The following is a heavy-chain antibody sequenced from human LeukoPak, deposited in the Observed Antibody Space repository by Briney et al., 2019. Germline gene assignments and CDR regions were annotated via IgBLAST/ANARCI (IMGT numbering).Heavy chain of an antibody. D-gene: IGHD5-12*01. V-gene: IGHV3-11*05. CDR1: GFTFSDYY. CDR2: IDGTSSVT. CDR3: VKDSVRGYSGYGNDGFEI. J-gene: IGHJ3*02. Sequence: GGSLRLSCAASGFTFSDYYMTWIRQAPGRGLEWISYIDGTSSVTKYADSLKGRFTISRDNAKSSLYLLINSLRAEDTAVYYCVKDSVRGYSGYGNDGFEIWGQGTMVTVSS.